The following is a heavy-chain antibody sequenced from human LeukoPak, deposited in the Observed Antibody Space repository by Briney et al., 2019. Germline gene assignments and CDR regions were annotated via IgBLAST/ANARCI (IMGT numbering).Heavy chain of an antibody. D-gene: IGHD5-18*01. J-gene: IGHJ6*03. CDR1: GGSISSSSYY. V-gene: IGHV4-39*01. CDR2: IYYSGST. Sequence: PSETLSLTCTVSGGSISSSSYYCGWIRQPPGKGLEWIGSIYYSGSTYYNPSLKSRVPISVDTSKNQFYLKLSSVTAADTAVYYCGYRYGYYYYYYMDVWGKGTTVTVSS. CDR3: GYRYGYYYYYYMDV.